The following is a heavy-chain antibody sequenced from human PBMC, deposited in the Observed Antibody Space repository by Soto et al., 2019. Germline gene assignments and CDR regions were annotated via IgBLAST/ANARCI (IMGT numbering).Heavy chain of an antibody. V-gene: IGHV3-23*01. CDR1: GFTFSTYA. CDR3: AKERSSGWSFDY. CDR2: ISGSGDST. D-gene: IGHD6-19*01. J-gene: IGHJ4*02. Sequence: EVQLFESGGGLVQPGGSLRLSCAASGFTFSTYAMNWVRQAPGKGLEWVSGISGSGDSTYYADSVKGRSSVSRDNSKRTLYRQMNSQRAEDTAVFYGAKERSSGWSFDYWGQGPLVTVSS.